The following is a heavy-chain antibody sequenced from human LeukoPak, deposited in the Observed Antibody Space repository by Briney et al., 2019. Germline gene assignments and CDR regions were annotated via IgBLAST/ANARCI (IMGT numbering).Heavy chain of an antibody. CDR3: ARHLGRGTYYGNYYFDH. CDR2: VYHSGST. CDR1: GGSISSSSYY. Sequence: SETLSLTCNVSGGSISSSSYYWSWIRQPPGKGLEWIGSVYHSGSTYYNPSLKSRVTTSVDTSKNQFSLKLGSVTAADTAVYYCARHLGRGTYYGNYYFDHWGQGTLVTVSS. J-gene: IGHJ4*02. V-gene: IGHV4-39*01. D-gene: IGHD1-26*01.